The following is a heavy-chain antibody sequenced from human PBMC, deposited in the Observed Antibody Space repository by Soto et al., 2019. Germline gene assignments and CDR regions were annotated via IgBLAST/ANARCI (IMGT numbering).Heavy chain of an antibody. V-gene: IGHV1-18*01. CDR1: GYTFTSYG. CDR3: ASTYYDFWSGYSENYYYYYMDV. J-gene: IGHJ6*03. Sequence: QVPLVQSGAEVKKPGASVKVSCKASGYTFTSYGISWVRQAPGQGLEWMGWISAYNGNTNYAQKLQGRVTMTTDTSTCTAYMELRSLRSDDTAVYYCASTYYDFWSGYSENYYYYYMDVWGKGTTVTVSS. D-gene: IGHD3-3*01. CDR2: ISAYNGNT.